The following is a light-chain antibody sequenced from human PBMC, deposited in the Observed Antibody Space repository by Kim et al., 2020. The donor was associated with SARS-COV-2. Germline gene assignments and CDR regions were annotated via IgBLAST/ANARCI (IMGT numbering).Light chain of an antibody. CDR2: QAS. J-gene: IGKJ4*01. CDR1: QSISNA. CDR3: QQYKSYPLT. V-gene: IGKV1-5*03. Sequence: GDRVTITCRASQSISNALAWYQQKPGKAPKFLIYQASSLESGVPSRFSGSGSGTEFTLTISSLQPDDSATYYCQQYKSYPLTFGGGTKVDIK.